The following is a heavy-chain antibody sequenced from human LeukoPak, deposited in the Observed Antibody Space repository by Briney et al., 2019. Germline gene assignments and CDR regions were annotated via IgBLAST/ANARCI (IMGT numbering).Heavy chain of an antibody. Sequence: GGSLRLSCTASGFTFGDYAMSWVRQAPGKGLEWVGFIRSKAYGGTTEYAASVKGRFTISRDDSKSIAYLQMNSLKTEDTAVYYCTRRILEHPKIWYYYGMDVWGQGTTVTVSS. CDR3: TRRILEHPKIWYYYGMDV. CDR2: IRSKAYGGTT. CDR1: GFTFGDYA. J-gene: IGHJ6*02. D-gene: IGHD1-1*01. V-gene: IGHV3-49*04.